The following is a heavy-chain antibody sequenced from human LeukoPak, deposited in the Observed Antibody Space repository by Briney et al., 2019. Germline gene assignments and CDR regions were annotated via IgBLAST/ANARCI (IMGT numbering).Heavy chain of an antibody. V-gene: IGHV3-30*18. CDR1: GFTFSSYG. CDR2: ISYDGSNK. CDR3: AKGGYSSSWYYYYYYMDV. J-gene: IGHJ6*03. D-gene: IGHD6-13*01. Sequence: TSLRLSCVVSGFTFSSYGMHWVRQAPGKGLEWVAVISYDGSNKYYADSVKGRFTISRDNSKNTLYLQMNSLRAEDTAVYYCAKGGYSSSWYYYYYYMDVWGKGTTVTVSS.